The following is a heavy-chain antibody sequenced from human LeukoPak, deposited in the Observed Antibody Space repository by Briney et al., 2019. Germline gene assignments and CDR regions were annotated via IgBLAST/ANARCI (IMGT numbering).Heavy chain of an antibody. V-gene: IGHV4-4*02. J-gene: IGHJ4*02. Sequence: KASETLSLTCAVSGGSISSSNWWSWVRQPPGKGLGWIGEIYHSGSTNYNPSLKSRVTISVDKSKNQFSLKLSSVTAADTAVYYCARGYKQWLALYYFDYWGQGTLVTVSS. CDR3: ARGYKQWLALYYFDY. D-gene: IGHD6-19*01. CDR2: IYHSGST. CDR1: GGSISSSNW.